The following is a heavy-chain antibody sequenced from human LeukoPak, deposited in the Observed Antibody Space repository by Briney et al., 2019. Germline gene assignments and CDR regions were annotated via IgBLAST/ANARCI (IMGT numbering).Heavy chain of an antibody. V-gene: IGHV4-31*03. Sequence: SETLPLTCTVSGGSISSGGYYWSWIRQHPGKGLEWIGYIYYSGSTYYNPSLKSRVTISVDTSKNQFSLKLSSVTAADTAVYYCARARSDWRQLELFDYWGQGTLVTVSS. D-gene: IGHD6-6*01. CDR3: ARARSDWRQLELFDY. CDR2: IYYSGST. J-gene: IGHJ4*02. CDR1: GGSISSGGYY.